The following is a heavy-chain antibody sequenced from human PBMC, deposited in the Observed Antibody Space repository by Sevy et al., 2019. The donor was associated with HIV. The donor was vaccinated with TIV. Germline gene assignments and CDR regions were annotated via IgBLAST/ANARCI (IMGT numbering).Heavy chain of an antibody. V-gene: IGHV3-33*01. CDR1: GFTPSTYG. J-gene: IGHJ4*02. CDR2: IGYDGSNI. Sequence: GGSLRLSCAASGFTPSTYGMHWVRQAPGRGLEWVAVIGYDGSNIYYADSVKGRFTISSDNSKNTLFLQMDSLRAEDTAIYYCARDPRMYGDYLLAYFDYWGQGTLVTVSS. CDR3: ARDPRMYGDYLLAYFDY. D-gene: IGHD2-8*01.